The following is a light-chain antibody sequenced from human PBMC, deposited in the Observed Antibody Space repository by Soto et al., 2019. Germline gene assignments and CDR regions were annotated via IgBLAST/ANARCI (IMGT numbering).Light chain of an antibody. V-gene: IGKV3-15*01. CDR2: GAS. CDR1: QSVSSSY. J-gene: IGKJ4*01. CDR3: HQYYKWPLT. Sequence: EIVLKQSPGTLSLSPGERATLSCRASQSVSSSYLAWYQQKPGQAPRLLIYGASTRATDIPARFSGSGSGTDFTLTISSLLSEDFAVYYCHQYYKWPLTFGGGTKVDIK.